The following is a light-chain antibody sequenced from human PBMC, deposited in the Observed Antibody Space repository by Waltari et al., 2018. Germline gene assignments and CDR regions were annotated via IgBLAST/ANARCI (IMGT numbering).Light chain of an antibody. Sequence: QSALTQPRSVSGSPGQSVTISCHGTSRDVGDYNYVPWYQHHPGKTPKVMIFDVTKRPSGVPDRFSGSKSGNTASLTISGLQAEDEADYFCCSYAGSSLFVFGTGTKVTVL. J-gene: IGLJ1*01. CDR2: DVT. CDR1: SRDVGDYNY. CDR3: CSYAGSSLFV. V-gene: IGLV2-11*01.